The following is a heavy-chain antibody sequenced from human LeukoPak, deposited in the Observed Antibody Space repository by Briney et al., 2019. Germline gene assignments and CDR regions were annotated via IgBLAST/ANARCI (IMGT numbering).Heavy chain of an antibody. CDR3: GRGGWGSLAFDS. CDR2: INPNSGGT. D-gene: IGHD3-16*01. CDR1: GYTFTAYH. V-gene: IGHV1-2*06. J-gene: IGHJ4*02. Sequence: ASVKVSCKASGYTFTAYHMHWVRQAPGQGLEWMGRINPNSGGTNYAQKFQGRVTMTRDTSISTAYMELSRLRSDDTAVYYCGRGGWGSLAFDSGGQGTLVTVSS.